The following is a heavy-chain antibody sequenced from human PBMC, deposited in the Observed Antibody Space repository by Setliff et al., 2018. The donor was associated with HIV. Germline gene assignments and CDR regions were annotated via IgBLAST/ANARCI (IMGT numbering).Heavy chain of an antibody. J-gene: IGHJ6*03. CDR2: IYHDGTT. CDR3: AGEVWTSYRSSSGYYYYYMDV. Sequence: PSETLSLTCSVSGGSINTSSYYWAWVRQPPGNELEWIGSIYHDGTTHYRSSLRSRAAISIDTSKSQISLKVRSVTAADTAVYFCAGEVWTSYRSSSGYYYYYMDVWGKGTTVTVSS. CDR1: GGSINTSSYY. D-gene: IGHD6-6*01. V-gene: IGHV4-39*07.